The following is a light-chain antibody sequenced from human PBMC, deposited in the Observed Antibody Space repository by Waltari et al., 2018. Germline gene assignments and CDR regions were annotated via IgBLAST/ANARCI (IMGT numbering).Light chain of an antibody. J-gene: IGKJ1*01. V-gene: IGKV3-15*01. Sequence: EIVMTQSPATLSVFPGERATLSCRASQSIRSNLAWYQHKPGQAPRLLIYGASTRATGIPATFSGSGSVTEFTLTISSLQSEDFAVYFCQQYDNWLGTFGQGTKVEIK. CDR2: GAS. CDR3: QQYDNWLGT. CDR1: QSIRSN.